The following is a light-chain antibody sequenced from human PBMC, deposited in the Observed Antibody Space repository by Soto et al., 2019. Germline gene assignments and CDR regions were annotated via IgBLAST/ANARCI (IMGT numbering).Light chain of an antibody. CDR2: AAS. CDR3: QQYNSYPWT. Sequence: DIQMTQSPSTLSASVGDRVTITCRASQSIGSWLAWYQQKPGKAPNLLIYAASSLQSGVPSRFSGSGSGTDFTLTISSLQRDDFATYYCQQYNSYPWTFGQGTKVDIK. V-gene: IGKV1-5*01. J-gene: IGKJ1*01. CDR1: QSIGSW.